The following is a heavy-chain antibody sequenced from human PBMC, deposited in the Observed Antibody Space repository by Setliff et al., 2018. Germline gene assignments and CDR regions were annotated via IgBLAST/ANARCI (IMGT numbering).Heavy chain of an antibody. V-gene: IGHV5-51*01. CDR3: ARQKSTGSGNNWFDP. D-gene: IGHD3-10*01. CDR2: IYPGDSDT. Sequence: PGESLKISCKGSGYSFTSYWIGWVRQMPGKGLEWMGIIYPGDSDTRYSPSFQGQVTISADKSISTAYLQWSNLKASDTAIYYCARQKSTGSGNNWFDPWGQGTLVTVSS. J-gene: IGHJ5*02. CDR1: GYSFTSYW.